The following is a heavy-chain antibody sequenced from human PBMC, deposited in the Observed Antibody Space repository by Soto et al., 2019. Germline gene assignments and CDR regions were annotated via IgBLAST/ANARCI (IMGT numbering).Heavy chain of an antibody. CDR3: ARGAIVKRVGNGFDP. CDR1: GGSISSAGYC. Sequence: QVQLQESGPGLVKPSETLSLTCTVSGGSISSAGYCWSWIRQHPGRGLEWIGYMYYSGITYYNPAPVRRLTMSVDMSKNQFSLKLFSVTAADTAVYYCARGAIVKRVGNGFDPWGQGTLVTVSS. CDR2: MYYSGIT. V-gene: IGHV4-31*03. J-gene: IGHJ5*02. D-gene: IGHD1-26*01.